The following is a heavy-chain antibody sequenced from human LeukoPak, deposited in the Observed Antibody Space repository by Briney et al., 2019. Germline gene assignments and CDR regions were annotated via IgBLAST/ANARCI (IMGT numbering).Heavy chain of an antibody. CDR1: GGSISSGGYY. CDR3: ARAGGQPVLFDY. J-gene: IGHJ4*02. D-gene: IGHD1-14*01. Sequence: SETLSLTCTVSGGSISSGGYYWNWIRQHPGKGLEWIGYIYYSESTCYNPSLKSRVTISVDTSKNQFSLKLSSVTAADTAVYYCARAGGQPVLFDYWGQGTLVTVSS. CDR2: IYYSEST. V-gene: IGHV4-31*03.